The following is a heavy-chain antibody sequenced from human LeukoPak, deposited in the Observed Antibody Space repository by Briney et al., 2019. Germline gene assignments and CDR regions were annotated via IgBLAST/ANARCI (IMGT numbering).Heavy chain of an antibody. CDR2: ISSSGSTI. Sequence: GGSLRLSCAASGFTFSDYYMSWIRQAPGKGLEWVSYISSSGSTIYYADSVKGRFTISRDNAKNSLYLQMNSLRAEDTAVYYCARAPTHYYDRSGYYIDPYFDYWGQVTLVTVSS. D-gene: IGHD3-22*01. V-gene: IGHV3-11*04. J-gene: IGHJ4*02. CDR3: ARAPTHYYDRSGYYIDPYFDY. CDR1: GFTFSDYY.